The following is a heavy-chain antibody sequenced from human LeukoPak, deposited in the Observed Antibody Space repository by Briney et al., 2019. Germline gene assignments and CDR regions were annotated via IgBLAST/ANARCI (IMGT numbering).Heavy chain of an antibody. CDR2: IDYRGST. Sequence: SETLSRTCTVSGGSLSNYYWSWIRQPPGKGLEWIAYIDYRGSTTYNPSLKSRVTISVDTSRNQFSLKLSSVTAADTAVYYCARSRSGYSYDHAAFDIWGQGTMVTVSS. V-gene: IGHV4-59*01. D-gene: IGHD5-18*01. J-gene: IGHJ3*02. CDR3: ARSRSGYSYDHAAFDI. CDR1: GGSLSNYY.